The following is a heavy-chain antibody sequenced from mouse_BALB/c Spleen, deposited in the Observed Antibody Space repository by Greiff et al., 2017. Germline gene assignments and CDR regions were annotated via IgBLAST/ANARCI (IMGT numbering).Heavy chain of an antibody. D-gene: IGHD2-14*01. CDR1: GFTFSSFG. J-gene: IGHJ4*01. CDR2: ISSGSSTI. V-gene: IGHV5-17*02. Sequence: EVMLVESGGGLVQPGGSRKLSCAASGFTFSSFGMHWVRQAPEKGLEWVAYISSGSSTIYYADTVKGRFTISRDNPKNTLFLQMTSLRSEDTAMYYCARSYRYEAMDYWGQGTSVTVSS. CDR3: ARSYRYEAMDY.